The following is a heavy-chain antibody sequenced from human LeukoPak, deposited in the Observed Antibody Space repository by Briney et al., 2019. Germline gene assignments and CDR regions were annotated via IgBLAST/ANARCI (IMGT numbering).Heavy chain of an antibody. J-gene: IGHJ4*02. D-gene: IGHD1-1*01. V-gene: IGHV3-21*01. Sequence: NPGGSLRLSCVTSGFTFTSYNMHWVRQAPGKGLEWVSTISSTSDNYKYYADSVKGRFTISRDNAKNSLYLQMNSLRAEDTAVYFCARDHNWNDAPGDRYDYWGQGTLVTVSS. CDR3: ARDHNWNDAPGDRYDY. CDR2: ISSTSDNYK. CDR1: GFTFTSYN.